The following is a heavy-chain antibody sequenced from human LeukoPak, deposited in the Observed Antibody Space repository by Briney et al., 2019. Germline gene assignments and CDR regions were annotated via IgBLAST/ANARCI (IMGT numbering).Heavy chain of an antibody. D-gene: IGHD6-19*01. CDR3: ARDQGYSSGWYYYYYYMDV. CDR2: IWYDGSNK. V-gene: IGHV3-33*01. Sequence: GRSLRLSCAASGFTFSSYGMHWVRQAPGKGLEWVAVIWYDGSNKYYADSVKGRFTISRDNSKNTLYLQMNSLRAEDTAVYYCARDQGYSSGWYYYYYYMDVWGKGTTVTVSS. CDR1: GFTFSSYG. J-gene: IGHJ6*03.